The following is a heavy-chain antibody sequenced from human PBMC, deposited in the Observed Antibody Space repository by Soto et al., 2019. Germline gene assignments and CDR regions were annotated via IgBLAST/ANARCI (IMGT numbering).Heavy chain of an antibody. CDR2: IYYSGST. Sequence: PSETLSLTCTVSGGSISRYYWSWIRQPPGKGLEWIGYIYYSGSTNYNPSLKSRVTISVDTSKNQFSLKLSSVTAADTAVYYCARRGVTMVRGVIINHRYYYYYMDVWGKGTTVTVSS. J-gene: IGHJ6*03. V-gene: IGHV4-59*08. D-gene: IGHD3-10*01. CDR3: ARRGVTMVRGVIINHRYYYYYMDV. CDR1: GGSISRYY.